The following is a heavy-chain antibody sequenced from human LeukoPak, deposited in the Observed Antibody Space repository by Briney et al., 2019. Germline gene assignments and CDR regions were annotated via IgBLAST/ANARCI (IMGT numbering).Heavy chain of an antibody. J-gene: IGHJ4*02. CDR3: AARGYSYGSFDY. V-gene: IGHV4-61*01. D-gene: IGHD5-18*01. CDR2: IYYSGST. Sequence: PSETLSLTCTVSGGSVSSGSYYWSWIRQPPGTGLEWIGYIYYSGSTNYNPSLKSRVTISVDTSKNQFSLKLSSVTAADTAVYYCAARGYSYGSFDYWGQGTLVTVSS. CDR1: GGSVSSGSYY.